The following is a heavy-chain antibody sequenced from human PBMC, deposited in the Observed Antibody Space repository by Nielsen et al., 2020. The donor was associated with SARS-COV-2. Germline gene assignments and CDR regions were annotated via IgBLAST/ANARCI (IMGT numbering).Heavy chain of an antibody. CDR3: AKAEVPHRIMITLTDV. Sequence: GESLKISCAASGFTFSSYGMHWVRQAPGKGLEWVAVISYDGSNKYYADSVKGRFTISRDNSKNTLYLQMNSLRAEDTAVYYCAKAEVPHRIMITLTDVWGQGTTVTVSS. V-gene: IGHV3-30*18. CDR1: GFTFSSYG. J-gene: IGHJ6*02. CDR2: ISYDGSNK. D-gene: IGHD3-16*01.